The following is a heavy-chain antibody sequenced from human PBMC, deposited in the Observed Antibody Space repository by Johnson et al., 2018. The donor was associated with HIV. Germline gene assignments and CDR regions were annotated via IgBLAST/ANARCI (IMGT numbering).Heavy chain of an antibody. CDR1: GFTFDDYG. D-gene: IGHD7-27*01. V-gene: IGHV3-66*02. Sequence: EQLVESGGGVVRPGGSLRLSCAASGFTFDDYGMSWVRQAPGKGLEWVSVIYSGGSTYYADSVKGRFTISRDNSKNTLYLQMNSLRAEDTAVYYCASPYEWGTGAFDIWGQGTMVTVSS. CDR2: IYSGGST. J-gene: IGHJ3*02. CDR3: ASPYEWGTGAFDI.